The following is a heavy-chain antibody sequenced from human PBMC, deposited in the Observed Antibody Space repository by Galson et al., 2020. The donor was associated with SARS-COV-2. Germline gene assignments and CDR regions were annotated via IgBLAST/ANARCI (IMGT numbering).Heavy chain of an antibody. CDR3: ARSPGKTVARTMDV. J-gene: IGHJ6*02. D-gene: IGHD6-19*01. CDR1: GDSVHNERHA. V-gene: IGHV6-1*01. CDR2: THYRHKWYN. Sequence: SQTLSTTCATPGDSVHNERHAWDWPGHSPSTGLGWMGRTHYRHKWYNDYAVSMKSRITFNQDTSKNHFSLQLNSVTPEDTAVYYCARSPGKTVARTMDVWGQGTTVTVSS.